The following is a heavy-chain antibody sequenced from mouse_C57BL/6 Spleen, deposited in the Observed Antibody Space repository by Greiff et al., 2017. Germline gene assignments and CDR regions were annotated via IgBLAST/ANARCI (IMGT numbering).Heavy chain of an antibody. Sequence: QVQLQQSGAELARPGASVKMSCKASGYTFTSYTMHWVKQRPGQGLEWIGYINPSSGYTKYKQKFKDKATLTADKSSSTAYMQLSSLTSEDSAVYDCARSTGYYPDYWGQGTTLTVSS. CDR3: ARSTGYYPDY. CDR1: GYTFTSYT. D-gene: IGHD2-2*01. V-gene: IGHV1-4*01. CDR2: INPSSGYT. J-gene: IGHJ2*01.